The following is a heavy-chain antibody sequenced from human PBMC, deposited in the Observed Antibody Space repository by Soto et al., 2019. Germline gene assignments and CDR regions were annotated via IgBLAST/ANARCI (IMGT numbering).Heavy chain of an antibody. V-gene: IGHV1-18*01. CDR3: ANGDSSGWYNYGMDV. J-gene: IGHJ6*02. CDR1: GYTFTSYG. CDR2: ISAYNGNT. D-gene: IGHD6-19*01. Sequence: QVQLVQSGAEVKKPGASVKVSCKASGYTFTSYGISWVRQAPGQGLERMGWISAYNGNTNYAQKLQGRVTMTTDTSTSTADMELRSLRSDDTAVYYCANGDSSGWYNYGMDVWGQGTTVTVSS.